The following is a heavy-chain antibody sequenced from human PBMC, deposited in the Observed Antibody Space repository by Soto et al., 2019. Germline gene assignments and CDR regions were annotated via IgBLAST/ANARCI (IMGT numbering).Heavy chain of an antibody. CDR2: ISYDGSNK. V-gene: IGHV3-30*18. CDR3: AKDQRGLYSSSWGFDY. J-gene: IGHJ4*02. D-gene: IGHD6-13*01. Sequence: QVQLVESGGGVVQPGRSLRLSCAASGFTFSSYGMHWVRQAPGKGLEWVAVISYDGSNKYYADSVKGRFTISRDNSKNTLYLQMNSLRAEDTAVYYCAKDQRGLYSSSWGFDYWGQGTLVTVSS. CDR1: GFTFSSYG.